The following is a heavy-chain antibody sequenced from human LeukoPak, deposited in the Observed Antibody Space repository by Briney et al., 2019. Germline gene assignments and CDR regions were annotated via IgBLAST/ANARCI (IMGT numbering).Heavy chain of an antibody. Sequence: PGGSLRLPCAASGFTFSSYSMNWVRQAPGKGLEWVSSISSSSSYIYYADSVKGRFTISRDNAKNSLYLQMNSLRAEDTAVYYCARDWHDSSGYYYASPFDYWGQGTLVTVSS. V-gene: IGHV3-21*01. D-gene: IGHD3-22*01. CDR1: GFTFSSYS. CDR3: ARDWHDSSGYYYASPFDY. CDR2: ISSSSSYI. J-gene: IGHJ4*02.